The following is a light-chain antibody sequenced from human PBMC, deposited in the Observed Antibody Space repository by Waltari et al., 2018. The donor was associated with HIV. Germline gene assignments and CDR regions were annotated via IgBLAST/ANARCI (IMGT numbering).Light chain of an antibody. CDR1: ALPQPY. CDR2: KDS. J-gene: IGLJ1*01. Sequence: SYELTQPPSVSVSPGQTARITCSRDALPQPYAHRYQQKSGQAPVSVIYKDSERPSGIPERFSGSSSGTTVTLTISGVQAEDEADYYCQSADSSGSNFVFGTGTKVTVL. V-gene: IGLV3-25*03. CDR3: QSADSSGSNFV.